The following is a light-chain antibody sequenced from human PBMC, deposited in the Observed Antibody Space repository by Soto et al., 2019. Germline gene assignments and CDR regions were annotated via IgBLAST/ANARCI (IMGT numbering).Light chain of an antibody. Sequence: DIQMTQSPSSLSASVGDRVTITCRASQSISSYLNWYQQKPGKAPKLLIYAASSLQSGVPARFSGSGSGTDFTLTISSLQPEDFATYYCQQSYSTPGFGGGTNVEIK. V-gene: IGKV1-39*01. CDR1: QSISSY. J-gene: IGKJ4*01. CDR3: QQSYSTPG. CDR2: AAS.